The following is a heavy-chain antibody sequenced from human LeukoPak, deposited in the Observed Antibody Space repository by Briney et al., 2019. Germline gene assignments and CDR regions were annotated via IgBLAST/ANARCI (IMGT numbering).Heavy chain of an antibody. CDR2: VNPSGGSI. CDR1: GYTLSELS. CDR3: ARGRHYYESSDYYYEGDGFDV. Sequence: ASVKVSCKVSGYTLSELSIHWVRQAPGQGLEWMGIVNPSGGSIRYAQKFQGRVTMTRDMSTSTVYMELSSLRSEDTAVYYCARGRHYYESSDYYYEGDGFDVWGQGTMVTVSS. D-gene: IGHD3-22*01. V-gene: IGHV1-46*01. J-gene: IGHJ3*01.